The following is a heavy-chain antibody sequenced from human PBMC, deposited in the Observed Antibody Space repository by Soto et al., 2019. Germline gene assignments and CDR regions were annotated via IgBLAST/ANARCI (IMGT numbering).Heavy chain of an antibody. D-gene: IGHD2-2*01. V-gene: IGHV3-11*01. CDR1: GFTFSDYY. CDR3: ARVLRPIYCSSTSCPYNWFDP. CDR2: ISSSGSTI. J-gene: IGHJ5*02. Sequence: QVQLVESGGGLVKPGGSLRLSCAASGFTFSDYYMSWIRQAPGKGLEWVSYISSSGSTIYYADSVKGRFTISRDNAKNSLYLQMNSLRAEDTAVYYCARVLRPIYCSSTSCPYNWFDPWGQGTLVTVSS.